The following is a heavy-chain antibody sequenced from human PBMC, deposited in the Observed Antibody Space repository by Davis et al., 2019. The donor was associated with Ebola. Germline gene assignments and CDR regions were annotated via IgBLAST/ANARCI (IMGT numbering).Heavy chain of an antibody. CDR3: AKAGIVGATSGRTKGVDY. D-gene: IGHD1-26*01. CDR2: ISSSGSTL. V-gene: IGHV3-48*01. Sequence: GGSLRLSCAASGFTFSSYSMNWVRQAPGKGLEWVSYISSSGSTLYYADSVKGRFTTSRDNSKNTLYLQMNSLRAEDTAVYYCAKAGIVGATSGRTKGVDYWGQGTLVTVSS. CDR1: GFTFSSYS. J-gene: IGHJ4*02.